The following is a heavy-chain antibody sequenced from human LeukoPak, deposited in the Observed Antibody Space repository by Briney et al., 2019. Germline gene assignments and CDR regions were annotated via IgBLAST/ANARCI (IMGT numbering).Heavy chain of an antibody. V-gene: IGHV3-64D*06. CDR1: GFTFSSYA. J-gene: IGHJ6*02. Sequence: GGSLRLSCSASGFTFSSYAMHSVREAPGKGREYVSAISSNGGSTYYADSVKGRLTISRDNSKNALYLQMGSLRAEDTAVYYCVKGTPHLIGLSIFEVVSGGHYYYGMDVWGQGNTVTVSS. CDR3: VKGTPHLIGLSIFEVVSGGHYYYGMDV. D-gene: IGHD3-3*01. CDR2: ISSNGGST.